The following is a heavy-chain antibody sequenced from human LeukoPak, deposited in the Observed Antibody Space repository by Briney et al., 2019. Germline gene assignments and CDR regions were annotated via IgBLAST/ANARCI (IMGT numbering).Heavy chain of an antibody. Sequence: ASVTVSCKASGYTFTDYFMHWVRQAPGQGLEWMGWINPNSGGTKYAQTFQGRVTMARDTSISTAYLDLPSLKSDDTAVYYCARGRRILVGATNAGDFFDYWGQGTLVTVSS. D-gene: IGHD1-26*01. CDR2: INPNSGGT. V-gene: IGHV1-2*02. CDR3: ARGRRILVGATNAGDFFDY. CDR1: GYTFTDYF. J-gene: IGHJ4*02.